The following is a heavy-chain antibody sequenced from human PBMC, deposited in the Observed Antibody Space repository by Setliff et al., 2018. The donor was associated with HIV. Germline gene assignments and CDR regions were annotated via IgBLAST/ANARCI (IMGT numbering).Heavy chain of an antibody. D-gene: IGHD3-16*01. V-gene: IGHV3-9*01. CDR3: ARSGGIGNYHWDV. CDR2: ISWNSGSI. CDR1: GFTFDDYA. J-gene: IGHJ6*03. Sequence: PGGSLRLSCAASGFTFDDYAMHWVRQAPGKGLEWVSGISWNSGSIGYADSVKGRFTISRDDAKKSLYLQMNSLGAEDTAVYYCARSGGIGNYHWDVWGKGTTVTVSS.